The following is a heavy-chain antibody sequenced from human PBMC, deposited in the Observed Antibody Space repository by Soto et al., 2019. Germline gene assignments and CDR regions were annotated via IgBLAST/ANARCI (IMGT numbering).Heavy chain of an antibody. J-gene: IGHJ6*02. CDR1: GFTFDEYA. CDR2: ISWNSGSI. Sequence: SLRLSCAASGFTFDEYAMHWVRQAPGKGLEWVSGISWNSGSIGYADSVKGRFTISRDNAKNSLYLQMNSLRAEDTALYYCAKGRSYYYYYGVDVWGQGTTVTVSS. V-gene: IGHV3-9*01. CDR3: AKGRSYYYYYGVDV.